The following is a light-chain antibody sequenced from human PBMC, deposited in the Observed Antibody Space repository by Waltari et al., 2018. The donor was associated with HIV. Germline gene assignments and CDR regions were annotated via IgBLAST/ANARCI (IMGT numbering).Light chain of an antibody. CDR1: QSISNS. Sequence: VTITCRASQSISNSLNWYQQKPGKAPRVLIHAASSLQSGVPSRFSGSGSGTDFTLTISSLQPEDFATYYCQQSSSTPRTFGQGTKVEIK. CDR2: AAS. CDR3: QQSSSTPRT. V-gene: IGKV1-39*01. J-gene: IGKJ1*01.